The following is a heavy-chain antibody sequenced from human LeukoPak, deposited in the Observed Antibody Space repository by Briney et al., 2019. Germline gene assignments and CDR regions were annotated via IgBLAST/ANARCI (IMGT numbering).Heavy chain of an antibody. CDR1: GGSFSGSY. CDR2: IYQRGST. Sequence: SETLSLTCGVYGGSFSGSYWSWIRQPPGRGLEWIGSIYQRGSTNYNPSLKSRVTMSVDTSKNKFSLKLSSVTAADTAVYYCARHRGAASATDAFDIWGQGTMVTVSS. CDR3: ARHRGAASATDAFDI. J-gene: IGHJ3*02. V-gene: IGHV4-34*01. D-gene: IGHD6-13*01.